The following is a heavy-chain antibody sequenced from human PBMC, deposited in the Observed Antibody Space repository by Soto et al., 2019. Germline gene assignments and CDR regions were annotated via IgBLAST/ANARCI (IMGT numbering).Heavy chain of an antibody. CDR1: GGSISSSSYY. CDR3: ASQGGRWLQLYYFDY. D-gene: IGHD5-12*01. Sequence: SETLSLTCTVSGGSISSSSYYWGWIRQPPGKGLGWIGSIYYSGSTYYNPSLKSRVTISVDTSKNQFSLKLSSVTAADTAVYYCASQGGRWLQLYYFDYWGQGTLVTVSS. CDR2: IYYSGST. J-gene: IGHJ4*02. V-gene: IGHV4-39*01.